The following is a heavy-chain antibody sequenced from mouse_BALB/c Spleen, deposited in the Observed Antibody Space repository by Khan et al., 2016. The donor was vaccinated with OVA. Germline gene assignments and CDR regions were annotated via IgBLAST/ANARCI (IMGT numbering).Heavy chain of an antibody. D-gene: IGHD4-1*01. CDR2: ISSGADYT. V-gene: IGHV5-6*01. CDR1: GFTFSAYS. Sequence: EVELVVSGGDLVKPGGSLKLSCAASGFTFSAYSMSWVRQTPDKRLEWVATISSGADYTYYPDGVKGRFTISRDNAKNTLYLQMSSLKSGDTAMYYGASHLTGSFAYWGQGTLVTVSA. CDR3: ASHLTGSFAY. J-gene: IGHJ3*01.